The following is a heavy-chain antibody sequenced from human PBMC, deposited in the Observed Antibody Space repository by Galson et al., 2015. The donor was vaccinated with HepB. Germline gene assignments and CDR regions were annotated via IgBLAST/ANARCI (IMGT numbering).Heavy chain of an antibody. CDR1: GFTFSRYN. D-gene: IGHD1-14*01. V-gene: IGHV3-30*18. CDR2: ISSDGSNK. J-gene: IGHJ5*02. CDR3: AKSGNRGGRVWHQASIVH. Sequence: SLRLSCAASGFTFSRYNMHWVRQAPGKGLEWLAVISSDGSNKYCADSVKGRFTISRDTSKNTLYLQMNSLRTEDTAVYYCAKSGNRGGRVWHQASIVHWGQGTLVTVSS.